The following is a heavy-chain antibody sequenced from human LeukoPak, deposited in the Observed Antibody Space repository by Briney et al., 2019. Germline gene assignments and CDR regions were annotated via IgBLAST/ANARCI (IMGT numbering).Heavy chain of an antibody. J-gene: IGHJ4*02. Sequence: QPGGSLRLSCAASGFTFSRFSMNWVRQAPGQGLEWVSYISSSGSTIYYADSVKGRFTISRDNAKNSLYLQMNSLRAEDTAVYYCANGGHIVVVPAAVFDYWGQGTLVTVSS. CDR1: GFTFSRFS. D-gene: IGHD2-2*01. CDR2: ISSSGSTI. CDR3: ANGGHIVVVPAAVFDY. V-gene: IGHV3-48*04.